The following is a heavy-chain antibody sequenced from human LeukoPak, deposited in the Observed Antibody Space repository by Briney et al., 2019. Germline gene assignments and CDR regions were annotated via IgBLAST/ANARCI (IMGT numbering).Heavy chain of an antibody. V-gene: IGHV1-46*01. CDR2: INPGGGAT. CDR3: ARDKIPVGGDYFDY. Sequence: ASVKGSCKASGYTFTSYYMYWGRHAPGQGLEWMGIINPGGGATSYAQKFQGRVTMTSDTSTSTLYMELSNLRSEDTAVYYCARDKIPVGGDYFDYWGQGTLVTVSS. CDR1: GYTFTSYY. D-gene: IGHD6-19*01. J-gene: IGHJ4*02.